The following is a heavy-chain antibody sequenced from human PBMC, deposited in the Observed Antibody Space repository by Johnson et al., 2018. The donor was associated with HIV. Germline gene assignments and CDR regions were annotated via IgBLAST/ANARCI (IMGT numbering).Heavy chain of an antibody. CDR3: ARDKRAQGAFDI. V-gene: IGHV3-7*05. J-gene: IGHJ3*02. CDR1: GFTFSSYG. CDR2: IKQDGSEK. Sequence: VQLVESGGGVVQPGRSLRLSCAASGFTFSSYGMHWVRQAPGKGLEWVANIKQDGSEKYYVDSVKGRFTISRDNAKNSLYLQMNSLRAEDTAVYYCARDKRAQGAFDIWGQGTMVTVSS.